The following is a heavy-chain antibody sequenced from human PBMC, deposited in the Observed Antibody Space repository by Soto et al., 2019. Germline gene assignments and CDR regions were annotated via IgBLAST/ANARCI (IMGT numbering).Heavy chain of an antibody. Sequence: QVQLVESGGGVVQPGTSLRLSCTASGFTFNSYGIHWVRQAPGKGLEWLALIEYNAKNRFYADAVKGRFSISRDNSRNTVYLQVTGLRAEDTAVYYCAREGDDYWSGTRGFHYDGLDVWGQGNRVIVTS. J-gene: IGHJ6*01. CDR2: IEYNAKNR. D-gene: IGHD3-3*01. CDR3: AREGDDYWSGTRGFHYDGLDV. V-gene: IGHV3-33*05. CDR1: GFTFNSYG.